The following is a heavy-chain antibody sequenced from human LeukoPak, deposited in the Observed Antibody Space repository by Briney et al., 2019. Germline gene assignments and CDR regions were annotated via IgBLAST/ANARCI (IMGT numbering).Heavy chain of an antibody. D-gene: IGHD3-22*01. CDR3: ARDPHYYDSSVTFDI. CDR2: IIPILGIA. V-gene: IGHV1-69*04. J-gene: IGHJ3*02. Sequence: ASVKVSCKASGGTFSSYAISWVRQAPGQGLEWMGRIIPILGIANYAQKFQGRVTITADKSTSTAYMGLSSLRSEDTAVYYCARDPHYYDSSVTFDIWGQGTMVTISS. CDR1: GGTFSSYA.